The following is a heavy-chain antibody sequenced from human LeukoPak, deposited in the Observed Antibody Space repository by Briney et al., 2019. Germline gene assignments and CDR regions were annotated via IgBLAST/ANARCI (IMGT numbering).Heavy chain of an antibody. D-gene: IGHD4-17*01. Sequence: GRSLRLSCAASGFTFSSYGMHWVRQAPGKGLEWVAVISYDGSNKYYADSVKGRFTISRDNSKNTLYLQMNSLRAEDTAVYYCARGDYGDYRSQSVGAFDIWGQGTMVTVSS. CDR3: ARGDYGDYRSQSVGAFDI. J-gene: IGHJ3*02. CDR2: ISYDGSNK. V-gene: IGHV3-30*03. CDR1: GFTFSSYG.